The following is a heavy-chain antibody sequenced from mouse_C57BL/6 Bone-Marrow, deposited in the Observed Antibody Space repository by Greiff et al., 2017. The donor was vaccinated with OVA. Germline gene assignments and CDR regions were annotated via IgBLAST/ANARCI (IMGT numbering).Heavy chain of an antibody. CDR1: GYTFTSYD. CDR3: ARTDDGYPYYYAMDY. V-gene: IGHV1-85*01. D-gene: IGHD2-3*01. CDR2: IYPRDGST. J-gene: IGHJ4*01. Sequence: QVQLQQSGPELVKPGASVKLSCKASGYTFTSYDINWVKQRPGQGLEWIGWIYPRDGSTKYNEKFKGKATLTVDTSSSTAYMELHSLTSEDSAVYFCARTDDGYPYYYAMDYWGQGTSVTGSS.